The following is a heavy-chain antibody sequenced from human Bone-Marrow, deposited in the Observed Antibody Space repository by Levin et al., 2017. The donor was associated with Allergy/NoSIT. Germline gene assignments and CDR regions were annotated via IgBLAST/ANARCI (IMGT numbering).Heavy chain of an antibody. CDR1: GYTFTGYY. CDR3: AREDSSRIEERPFDP. J-gene: IGHJ5*02. Sequence: PGESLKISCKASGYTFTGYYMHWVRQAPGQGLEWMGWINPNSGGTNYAQKFQGRVTMTRDTSISTAYMELSRLRSDDTAVYYCAREDSSRIEERPFDPWGQGTLVTVSS. V-gene: IGHV1-2*02. D-gene: IGHD6-13*01. CDR2: INPNSGGT.